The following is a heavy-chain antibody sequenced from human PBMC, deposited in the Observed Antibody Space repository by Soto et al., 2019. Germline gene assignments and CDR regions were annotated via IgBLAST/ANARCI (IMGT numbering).Heavy chain of an antibody. CDR1: GGTFSSYA. CDR2: IIPIFGTA. J-gene: IGHJ6*02. D-gene: IGHD2-2*01. Sequence: QVQLAQSGAEVKKPGSSVKVSCKASGGTFSSYAISWVRQAPGQGLEWMGGIIPIFGTADYAQKFQGRVTINADESTSTAYMELSSLRSEDTAVYYCARHVPAAGYYYGMDVWGQGTTVTVSS. V-gene: IGHV1-69*12. CDR3: ARHVPAAGYYYGMDV.